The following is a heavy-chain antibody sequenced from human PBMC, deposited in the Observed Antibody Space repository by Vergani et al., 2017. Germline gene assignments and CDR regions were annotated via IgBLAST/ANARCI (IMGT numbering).Heavy chain of an antibody. J-gene: IGHJ4*02. CDR3: ARVSYYDSSGYQDY. D-gene: IGHD3-22*01. CDR1: GFSLSNARMG. V-gene: IGHV2-26*01. Sequence: QVTLKESGPVLVKPTETLTLTCTVSGFSLSNARMGVSWIRQPPGKALEWLAHIFSNDEKSYSTYLKSRLTISKDTSKIQVVLTMNNMDPVDTATYYCARVSYYDSSGYQDYWGQGTLVTVSS. CDR2: IFSNDEK.